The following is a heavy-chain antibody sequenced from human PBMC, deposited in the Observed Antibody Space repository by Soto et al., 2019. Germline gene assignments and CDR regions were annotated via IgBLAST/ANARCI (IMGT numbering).Heavy chain of an antibody. Sequence: SETLSLTCTVSGGSISSYYWSWMRQPPGKGLEWIGYIYYSGSTNYNPSLKSRVTISVDTSKNQFSLKLSSVTAADTAVYYCARDIEYSSGWYDYWGQGTQVTVSS. CDR2: IYYSGST. J-gene: IGHJ4*02. CDR3: ARDIEYSSGWYDY. V-gene: IGHV4-59*01. CDR1: GGSISSYY. D-gene: IGHD6-19*01.